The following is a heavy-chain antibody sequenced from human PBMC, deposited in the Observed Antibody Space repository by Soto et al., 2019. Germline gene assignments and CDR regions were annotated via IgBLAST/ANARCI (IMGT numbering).Heavy chain of an antibody. CDR3: ARNGYDEAADY. V-gene: IGHV4-4*02. CDR2: IYHGGIP. Sequence: PSGSLSLTCTVSGASMRGSNWWSWVRQPPGKGLEWIGEIYHGGIPNYNPSLKSRVSMSLDKSQNQFFLKLSSVTAADTAVYYCARNGYDEAADYWGQGTLVTVSS. D-gene: IGHD2-15*01. J-gene: IGHJ4*01. CDR1: GASMRGSNW.